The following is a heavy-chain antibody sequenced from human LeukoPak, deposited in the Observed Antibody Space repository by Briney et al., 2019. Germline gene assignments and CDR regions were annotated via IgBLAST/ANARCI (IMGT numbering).Heavy chain of an antibody. V-gene: IGHV3-23*01. Sequence: GGSLRLSCAASGFTFSSYAMSWVRQAPGKGLEWVSAISGSGGSTYYADSVKGRFTISRDNSKNTLYLQMNSLRAEDTAVYYCAKDPQRGSYYARSGGYWGQGTLVTVSS. J-gene: IGHJ4*02. CDR3: AKDPQRGSYYARSGGY. CDR1: GFTFSSYA. D-gene: IGHD1-26*01. CDR2: ISGSGGST.